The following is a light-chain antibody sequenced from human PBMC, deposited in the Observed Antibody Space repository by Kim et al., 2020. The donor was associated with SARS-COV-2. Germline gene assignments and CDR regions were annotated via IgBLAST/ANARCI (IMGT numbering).Light chain of an antibody. V-gene: IGKV1-5*03. Sequence: DIQMSQSPSTLSASVGARVTITCRASQSISNWLAWYQQKPGKVPKLLIYKASNLENGVPSRFSGSGYGTEFTLTISSLQPDDFATYYCQHSYNYPYSFGQGTKLEI. J-gene: IGKJ2*03. CDR3: QHSYNYPYS. CDR1: QSISNW. CDR2: KAS.